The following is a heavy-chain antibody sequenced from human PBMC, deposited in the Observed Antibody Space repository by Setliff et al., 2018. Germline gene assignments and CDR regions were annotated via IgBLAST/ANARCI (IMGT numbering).Heavy chain of an antibody. CDR3: ARINFYVSSGYYYAPEL. CDR2: INNYNFNT. J-gene: IGHJ4*02. CDR1: GFTFTDYG. D-gene: IGHD3-22*01. V-gene: IGHV1-18*03. Sequence: ASVKVSCKSSGFTFTDYGITWVRQVPGQGLEWMGWINNYNFNTQYAQKFQGRVTVTTDTSTTTAYMELRSLRADDMAVHYCARINFYVSSGYYYAPELWGQGTTVTVS.